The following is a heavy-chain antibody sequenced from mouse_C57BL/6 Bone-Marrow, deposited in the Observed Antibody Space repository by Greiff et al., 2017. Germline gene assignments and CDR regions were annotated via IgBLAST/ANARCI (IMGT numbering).Heavy chain of an antibody. Sequence: QVQLQQSGAELVRPGASVTLSCKASGYTFTDYEMHWVKQTPVHGLEWIGAIDPETGGTAYNQKFTGKAILTADKSSSTAYMELRSLTSENSAVYYCTREVPITTVARRNCDYWGQGTTLTVSS. CDR3: TREVPITTVARRNCDY. D-gene: IGHD1-1*01. J-gene: IGHJ2*01. CDR2: IDPETGGT. CDR1: GYTFTDYE. V-gene: IGHV1-15*01.